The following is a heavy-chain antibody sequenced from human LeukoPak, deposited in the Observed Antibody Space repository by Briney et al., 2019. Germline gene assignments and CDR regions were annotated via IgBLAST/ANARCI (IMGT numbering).Heavy chain of an antibody. CDR2: INPNSGGT. CDR3: ASTPIGYSSSWYNWFDP. CDR1: GYTFTGYY. D-gene: IGHD6-13*01. J-gene: IGHJ5*02. Sequence: ASVKVSCKASGYTFTGYYMHWVRQAPGQGLEWMGWINPNSGGTNYAQRFQGRVTMTRDTSISTAYMELSRLRSDDTAVYYCASTPIGYSSSWYNWFDPWGQGTLVTVSS. V-gene: IGHV1-2*02.